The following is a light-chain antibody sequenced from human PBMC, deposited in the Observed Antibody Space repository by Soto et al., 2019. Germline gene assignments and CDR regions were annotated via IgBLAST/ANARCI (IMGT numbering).Light chain of an antibody. CDR3: SSYGTTSRV. V-gene: IGLV2-14*03. CDR2: DVS. Sequence: QSVLTQPASVSGSPGQSITISCTGTVSDVGGYNYVSWYQHHTGKAPKLMIYDVSNRPSGVSDRFSGSKSGNTASLTIFGLQAEDEADYYCSSYGTTSRVFGGGTKLTVL. J-gene: IGLJ3*02. CDR1: VSDVGGYNY.